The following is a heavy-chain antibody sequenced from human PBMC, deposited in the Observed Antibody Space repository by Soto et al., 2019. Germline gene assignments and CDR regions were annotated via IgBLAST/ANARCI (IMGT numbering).Heavy chain of an antibody. V-gene: IGHV3-30*18. D-gene: IGHD6-19*01. J-gene: IGHJ5*02. CDR3: AKDPPGVAGTGGWFDP. CDR1: GFTFSSYG. CDR2: ISYDGSNK. Sequence: GGSLRLSCAASGFTFSSYGMHWVRQAPGKGLEWVAVISYDGSNKYYADSVKGRFTISRDNSKNTLYLQMNSLRAEDTAVYYCAKDPPGVAGTGGWFDPWGQGTPVTVSS.